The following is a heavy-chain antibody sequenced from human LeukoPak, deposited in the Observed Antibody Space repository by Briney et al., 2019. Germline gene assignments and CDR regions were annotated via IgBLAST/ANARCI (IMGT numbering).Heavy chain of an antibody. CDR3: ARGPPNWGYDY. J-gene: IGHJ4*02. CDR2: MSPNSGDT. D-gene: IGHD7-27*01. Sequence: ASVKVSRKASGYTFTIYDFNWVRQATGQRPEWMGWMSPNSGDTGYAQKFQDRVTMTRNTSISTAYMELSSLRSDDTAVYYCARGPPNWGYDYWGPGTLVTVSS. CDR1: GYTFTIYD. V-gene: IGHV1-8*01.